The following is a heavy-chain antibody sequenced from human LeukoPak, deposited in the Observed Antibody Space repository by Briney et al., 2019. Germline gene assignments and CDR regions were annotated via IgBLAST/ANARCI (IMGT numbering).Heavy chain of an antibody. D-gene: IGHD3-10*01. CDR1: GGTFSSYA. Sequence: ASVKVSCKASGGTFSSYAISWVRQAPGQGLEWMGRIIPILGIANYAQKFQGRVTITADKSTSTAYMELSSLRSEDTAVYYCARDARGGVEAFDIWGQGTMVTVSS. V-gene: IGHV1-69*04. CDR2: IIPILGIA. CDR3: ARDARGGVEAFDI. J-gene: IGHJ3*02.